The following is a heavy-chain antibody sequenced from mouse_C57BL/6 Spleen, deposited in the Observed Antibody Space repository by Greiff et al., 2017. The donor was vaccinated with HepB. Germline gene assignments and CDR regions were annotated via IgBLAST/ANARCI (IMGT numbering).Heavy chain of an antibody. CDR2: IDPSDSET. Sequence: QVQLQQPGAELVRPGSSVKLSCKASGYTFTSYWMHWVKQRPIQGLEWIGNIDPSDSETHYNQKFKDKATLTVDKSSSTADMQLSSLTSEDSAVYYCAREDSSGFAWFAYWGQGTLVTVSA. CDR1: GYTFTSYW. D-gene: IGHD3-2*02. J-gene: IGHJ3*01. V-gene: IGHV1-52*01. CDR3: AREDSSGFAWFAY.